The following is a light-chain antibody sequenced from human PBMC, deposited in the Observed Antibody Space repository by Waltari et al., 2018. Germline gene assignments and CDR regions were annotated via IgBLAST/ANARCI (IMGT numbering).Light chain of an antibody. Sequence: DIQMTQSQSSLSASVGDRVTITCRASQSISSYLNWYQQKPGKAPKLLIYGASSLLSGVPSRFSGSGSGTDFTLTISSLQPEDFATYYCQESYSTPFTFGPGTKVDIK. CDR1: QSISSY. J-gene: IGKJ3*01. CDR3: QESYSTPFT. CDR2: GAS. V-gene: IGKV1-39*01.